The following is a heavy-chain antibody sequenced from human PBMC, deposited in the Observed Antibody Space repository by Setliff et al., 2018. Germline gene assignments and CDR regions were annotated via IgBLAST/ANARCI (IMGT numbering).Heavy chain of an antibody. J-gene: IGHJ4*02. CDR3: VRDISSASGILGF. CDR2: INWSGEII. CDR1: GLTFDDYA. V-gene: IGHV3-9*01. D-gene: IGHD3-3*01. Sequence: LSLSCSASGLTFDDYAMHWVRQAPGKGLEWVSGINWSGEIIGYADSVKGRFTFFRDNAKNSLFLEMNSLTVDDTALYYCVRDISSASGILGFWGQGTLVTVSS.